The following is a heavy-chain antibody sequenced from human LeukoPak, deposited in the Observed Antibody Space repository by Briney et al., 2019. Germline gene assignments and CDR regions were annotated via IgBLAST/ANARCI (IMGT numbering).Heavy chain of an antibody. CDR2: ISYDGSNK. CDR1: GFTFSSYG. V-gene: IGHV3-30*18. CDR3: AKDSSYSYIDY. J-gene: IGHJ4*02. Sequence: GGSLRLSCAASGFTFSSYGMHWVRQAPGKGLEWVAVISYDGSNKYYADSVKGRFTIPRDNSKNTLYLQMNSLRTEDTAVYYCAKDSSYSYIDYWGQGTLVTVSS. D-gene: IGHD5-18*01.